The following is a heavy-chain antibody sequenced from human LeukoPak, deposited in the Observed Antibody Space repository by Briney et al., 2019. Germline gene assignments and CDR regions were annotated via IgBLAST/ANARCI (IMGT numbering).Heavy chain of an antibody. J-gene: IGHJ3*02. Sequence: GGSLRLSCAASGFTFSSYSMNWVRQAPGKGLEWVSSISSSSSYIYYADSVKGRFTISRDNAKNSLYLQMNSLRAEDTAVYYCARDAAILLEGAFDIWGQGTMVTVSS. CDR1: GFTFSSYS. CDR3: ARDAAILLEGAFDI. CDR2: ISSSSSYI. V-gene: IGHV3-21*01. D-gene: IGHD2-21*01.